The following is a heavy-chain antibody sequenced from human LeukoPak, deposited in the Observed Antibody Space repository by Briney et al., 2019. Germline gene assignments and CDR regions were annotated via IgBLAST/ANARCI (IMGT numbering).Heavy chain of an antibody. V-gene: IGHV4-59*08. D-gene: IGHD5-12*01. CDR1: GGSISSYY. J-gene: IGHJ4*02. Sequence: KSSETLSLTCTVSGGSISSYYWSWIRQPPGKGLEWIGYIYYSGSTNYNPSLKSRVTISVDTSKNQSSLKLSSVTAADTAVYYCARLIHGGYDQIDYWGQGTLVTVSS. CDR2: IYYSGST. CDR3: ARLIHGGYDQIDY.